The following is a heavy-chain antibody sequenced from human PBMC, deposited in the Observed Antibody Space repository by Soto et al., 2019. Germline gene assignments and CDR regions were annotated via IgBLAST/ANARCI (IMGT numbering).Heavy chain of an antibody. Sequence: GASVKVSCKASGGTFSIYAISWVRQAPGQGLEWMAGIIPIFGTANYAQNLQGRVTITADESTSTAYMELSSLRSEDPAVYYCARSQSRADYGNDYWGQGTLVTVSS. CDR2: IIPIFGTA. CDR3: ARSQSRADYGNDY. D-gene: IGHD4-17*01. V-gene: IGHV1-69*13. J-gene: IGHJ4*02. CDR1: GGTFSIYA.